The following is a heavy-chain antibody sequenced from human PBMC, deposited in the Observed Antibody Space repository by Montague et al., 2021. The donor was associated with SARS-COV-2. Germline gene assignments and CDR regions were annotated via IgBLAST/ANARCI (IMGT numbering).Heavy chain of an antibody. Sequence: SETLSLTCIVSGSSVRSYYWSWIRQPPGKGLEWIGYIYDSGSTNYNPSXXSRVTISVDTSKNQFSLKLSSVTAAATAVYYCARENTVTTFGGPYYIDPWGQGTLVTVSA. CDR1: GSSVRSYY. CDR3: ARENTVTTFGGPYYIDP. D-gene: IGHD4-17*01. V-gene: IGHV4-59*02. J-gene: IGHJ5*02. CDR2: IYDSGST.